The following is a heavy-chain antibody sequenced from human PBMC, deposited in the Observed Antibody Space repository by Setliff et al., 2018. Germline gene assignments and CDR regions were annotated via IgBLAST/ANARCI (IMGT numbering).Heavy chain of an antibody. D-gene: IGHD2-15*01. J-gene: IGHJ5*02. Sequence: SETLSLTCTVSGGSVSNRGFFWGWLRQAPGKGLEWIGNIYDSGSSNYNASLKSRHIITRDTSKNQISLKLTSVTAADTAVYYCGRGFSRIEGWGNWFDPWGQGILVTVSS. CDR2: IYDSGSS. CDR1: GGSVSNRGFF. V-gene: IGHV4-39*01. CDR3: GRGFSRIEGWGNWFDP.